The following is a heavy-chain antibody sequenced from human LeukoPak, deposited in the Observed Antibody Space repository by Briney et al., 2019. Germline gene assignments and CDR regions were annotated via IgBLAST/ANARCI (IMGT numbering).Heavy chain of an antibody. CDR1: GYTFTSYG. CDR3: ARGMAAFYYYGMDV. V-gene: IGHV1-18*01. D-gene: IGHD6-13*01. Sequence: ASVKVSCMASGYTFTSYGISWVRQAPGRGREWMGWISAYNGNTNYAQNLQGRVTMTTDTSTSTAYMELRSLRSDDTAVYYCARGMAAFYYYGMDVWGQGTTVTVSS. CDR2: ISAYNGNT. J-gene: IGHJ6*02.